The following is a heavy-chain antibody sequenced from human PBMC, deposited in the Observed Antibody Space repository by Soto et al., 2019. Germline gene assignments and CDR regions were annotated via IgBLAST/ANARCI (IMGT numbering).Heavy chain of an antibody. V-gene: IGHV4-31*03. Sequence: QVQLQESGPGLVKPSQTLSLTCTVSGGSINSGGYYWTWIRQHPGKGLEWIGYIYYSGATYYNPFLKSRVTISLDTSKNQFPLRLTSVTVADTAIYYWARTSTVGLTFSDFWGQGTLVTVSS. J-gene: IGHJ4*02. CDR1: GGSINSGGYY. CDR3: ARTSTVGLTFSDF. D-gene: IGHD1-26*01. CDR2: IYYSGAT.